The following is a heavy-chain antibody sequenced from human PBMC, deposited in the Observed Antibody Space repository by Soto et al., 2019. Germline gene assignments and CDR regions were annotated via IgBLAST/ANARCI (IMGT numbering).Heavy chain of an antibody. CDR3: ARDGYCSGGSGYSVPVFDY. CDR2: IWYDGSNK. V-gene: IGHV3-33*01. CDR1: GFTFSSYG. D-gene: IGHD2-15*01. J-gene: IGHJ4*02. Sequence: QVQLVESGGGVVQPGRSLRLSCAASGFTFSSYGMHWVRQAPGKGLEWVAVIWYDGSNKYYADSVKGRFTISRDNSKNTLYLQMNSLRAEDTAVYYCARDGYCSGGSGYSVPVFDYWGQGPLVTVSS.